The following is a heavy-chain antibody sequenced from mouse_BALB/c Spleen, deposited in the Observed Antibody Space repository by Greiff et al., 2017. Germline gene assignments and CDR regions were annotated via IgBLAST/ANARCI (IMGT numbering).Heavy chain of an antibody. Sequence: EVMLVESGGGLVKPGGSLKLSCAASGFTFSSYAMSWVRQTPEKRLEWVASISSGGSTYYPDSVKGRFTISRDNARNIRYLQMSSLRSEDTAMYYCERGRATMITTGYFDVWGAGTTVTVSS. CDR2: ISSGGST. CDR3: ERGRATMITTGYFDV. V-gene: IGHV5-6-5*01. J-gene: IGHJ1*01. D-gene: IGHD2-4*01. CDR1: GFTFSSYA.